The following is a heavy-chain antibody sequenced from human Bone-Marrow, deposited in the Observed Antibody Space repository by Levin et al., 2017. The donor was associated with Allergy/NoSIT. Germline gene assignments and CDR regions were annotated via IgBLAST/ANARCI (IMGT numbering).Heavy chain of an antibody. CDR1: GDSVRTSSPF. D-gene: IGHD5-24*01. V-gene: IGHV4-61*01. CDR3: ARRLRAGYTRSYFDY. CDR2: IYYDGTT. Sequence: SETLSLTCTVSGDSVRTSSPFWAWIRQPPGKGLEWVGYIYYDGTTSYNPSLKSRVIISLDTSKNQFSLRLRSVTAADTAVYFCARRLRAGYTRSYFDYWGQGTLVPVSS. J-gene: IGHJ4*02.